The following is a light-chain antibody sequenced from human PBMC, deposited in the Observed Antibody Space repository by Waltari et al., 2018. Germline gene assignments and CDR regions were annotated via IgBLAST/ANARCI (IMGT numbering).Light chain of an antibody. Sequence: QSVLTQPPSVSGAPGQRVTISCNGSGSNIGAGSDFHWYQQLPQAAPKLLIYGITSRPLGVPDRFFGSTSGTSASLAITGLQAEDEADYYCQSYDTSLRVVFGGGTKLTVL. CDR3: QSYDTSLRVV. CDR2: GIT. CDR1: GSNIGAGSD. V-gene: IGLV1-40*01. J-gene: IGLJ3*02.